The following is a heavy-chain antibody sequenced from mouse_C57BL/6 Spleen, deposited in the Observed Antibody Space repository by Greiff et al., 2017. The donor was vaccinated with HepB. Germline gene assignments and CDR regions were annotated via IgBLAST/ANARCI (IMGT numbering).Heavy chain of an antibody. V-gene: IGHV1-81*01. CDR2: IYPRSGNT. J-gene: IGHJ2*01. CDR1: GYTFTSYG. D-gene: IGHD1-1*01. Sequence: QVQLQQSGAELARPGASVKLSCKASGYTFTSYGISWVKQRTGQGLEWIGEIYPRSGNTYYNEKFKGKATLTADKSSSTAYMELRSLTSEDSAVYFCAREGLYYYGSSYVDYWGQGTTLTVSS. CDR3: AREGLYYYGSSYVDY.